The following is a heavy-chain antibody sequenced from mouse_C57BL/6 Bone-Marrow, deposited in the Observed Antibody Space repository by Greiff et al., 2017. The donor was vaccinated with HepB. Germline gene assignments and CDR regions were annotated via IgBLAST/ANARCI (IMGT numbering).Heavy chain of an antibody. CDR2: IYRRSGNT. J-gene: IGHJ1*03. CDR1: GYTFTSYG. CDR3: ARAGSNYEYFDV. V-gene: IGHV1-81*01. D-gene: IGHD2-5*01. Sequence: QVQLQQSGAELARPGASVKLSCEASGYTFTSYGISWVKQRPGQGLEWVGEIYRRSGNTYYTEKFKGKATLTADKSSSTEYMQLRRLTSEDSALYFCARAGSNYEYFDVWGTGTTVTVSS.